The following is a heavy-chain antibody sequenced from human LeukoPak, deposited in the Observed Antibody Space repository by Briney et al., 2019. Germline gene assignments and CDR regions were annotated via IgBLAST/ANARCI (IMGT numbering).Heavy chain of an antibody. D-gene: IGHD5-24*01. CDR3: ARDTGQERGY. J-gene: IGHJ4*02. CDR2: ISTSGRSI. CDR1: GFTFSSYE. V-gene: IGHV3-48*03. Sequence: GGSLRLSCAASGFTFSSYEMNWVRQAPGKGLEWVSYISTSGRSIYYADSVKGRFTISRDNAKNSLYLQMNSLRAEDTAVYYCARDTGQERGYWGQGTLFTVFS.